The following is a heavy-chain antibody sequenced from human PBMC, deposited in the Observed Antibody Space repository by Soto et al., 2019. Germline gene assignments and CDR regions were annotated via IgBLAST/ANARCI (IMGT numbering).Heavy chain of an antibody. CDR2: TYFRSKWYN. J-gene: IGHJ5*02. D-gene: IGHD5-12*01. V-gene: IGHV6-1*01. CDR3: AKGDNLGPKTGYAFDP. Sequence: LSLTCAISGDSVSSNTASWNWIRQSPSRGLEWLGRTYFRSKWYNDYAVSVKSRIIINPDTSNNQFSLQLNSVTPEDTAVYFCAKGDNLGPKTGYAFDPWGQGIMVTVSS. CDR1: GDSVSSNTAS.